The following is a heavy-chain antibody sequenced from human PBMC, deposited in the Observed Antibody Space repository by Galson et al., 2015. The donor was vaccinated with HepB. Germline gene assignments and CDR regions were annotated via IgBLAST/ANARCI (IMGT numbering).Heavy chain of an antibody. V-gene: IGHV3-21*01. Sequence: SLRLSCAASGFTFSSYSMNWVRQAPGKGLEWVSSISSSSSYIYYADSVKGRFTISRDNAKNSLYLQMNSLRAEDTAVYYCARVMGYCTGGVCYSYYYYYMDVWGKGTTVTISS. CDR1: GFTFSSYS. CDR2: ISSSSSYI. D-gene: IGHD2-8*02. J-gene: IGHJ6*03. CDR3: ARVMGYCTGGVCYSYYYYYMDV.